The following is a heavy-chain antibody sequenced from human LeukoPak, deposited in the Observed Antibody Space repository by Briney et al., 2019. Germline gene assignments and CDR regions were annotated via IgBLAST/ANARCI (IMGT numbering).Heavy chain of an antibody. D-gene: IGHD6-19*01. CDR3: AKGSRIAVAGIDFYYFGMDV. Sequence: GGSLRLSCEASGFTFNTYAMHWVRQAPGKGLEWVALISYDASNKYNADSVTGRFTISRDNAKNTLHLQMNSLRAEDTAVYYCAKGSRIAVAGIDFYYFGMDVWGQGTTVTVSS. V-gene: IGHV3-30*18. CDR2: ISYDASNK. CDR1: GFTFNTYA. J-gene: IGHJ6*02.